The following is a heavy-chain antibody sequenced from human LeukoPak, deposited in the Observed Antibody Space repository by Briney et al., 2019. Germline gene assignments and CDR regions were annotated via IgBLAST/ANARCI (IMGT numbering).Heavy chain of an antibody. Sequence: GGSLRLSCAASGFPLRNYAMSWVRQAPGKGLEWVSGISGSGTDTNYAGPVKGRFTISKDNSKSTLFLQMNSLRAGDTAVYYCARSINWNPRTVFDYWGLGTLVTVSS. CDR1: GFPLRNYA. J-gene: IGHJ4*02. CDR3: ARSINWNPRTVFDY. V-gene: IGHV3-23*01. CDR2: ISGSGTDT. D-gene: IGHD1-20*01.